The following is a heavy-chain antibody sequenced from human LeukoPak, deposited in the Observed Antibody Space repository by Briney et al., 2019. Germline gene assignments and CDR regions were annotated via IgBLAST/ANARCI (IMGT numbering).Heavy chain of an antibody. CDR2: INSDGSST. CDR3: ARALWISFDY. V-gene: IGHV3-74*01. D-gene: IGHD5-12*01. Sequence: GGSLRLSCAASGFTFSSYWMHWVRQAPGMGLVWVSRINSDGSSTSYADSVKGRFTISRDNAKNTLYLQMNSLRAEDTAVYYCARALWISFDYWGQGTLVTVSS. J-gene: IGHJ4*02. CDR1: GFTFSSYW.